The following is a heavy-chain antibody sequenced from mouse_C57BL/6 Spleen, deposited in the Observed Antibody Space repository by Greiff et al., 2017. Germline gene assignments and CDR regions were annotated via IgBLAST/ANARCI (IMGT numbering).Heavy chain of an antibody. CDR2: IYPGSGST. CDR1: GYTFTSYW. V-gene: IGHV1-55*01. Sequence: QVQLQQPGAELVKPGASVKMSCKASGYTFTSYWITWVKQRPGQGLEWIGDIYPGSGSTNYNEKFKSKATLTVDTSSSTAYVQLSSLTSEDSAVYYCARGGESAGYGYWGQGTTLTVSS. J-gene: IGHJ2*01. CDR3: ARGGESAGYGY. D-gene: IGHD3-2*02.